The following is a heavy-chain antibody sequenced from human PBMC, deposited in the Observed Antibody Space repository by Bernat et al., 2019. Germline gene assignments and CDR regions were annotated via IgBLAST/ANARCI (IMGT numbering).Heavy chain of an antibody. CDR2: IKQDGSEK. CDR3: ARAGERYGDYYDY. CDR1: GFTFSSYW. V-gene: IGHV3-7*03. Sequence: EVQLLESGGGLVQPEGSLRLSCAASGFTFSSYWMSWVRQAPGKGLEWVANIKQDGSEKYYVDSVKGRFTISRDNAKNSLYLQMNSLRAEDTAVYYCARAGERYGDYYDYWGQGTLVTVSS. J-gene: IGHJ4*02. D-gene: IGHD3-16*01.